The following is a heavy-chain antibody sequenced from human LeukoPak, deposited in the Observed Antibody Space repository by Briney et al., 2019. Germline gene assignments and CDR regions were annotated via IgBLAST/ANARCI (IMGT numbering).Heavy chain of an antibody. CDR1: GGSISSGDYC. D-gene: IGHD1-26*01. J-gene: IGHJ4*02. Sequence: SETLSLTCTVSGGSISSGDYCWSWIRQPPGKGLEWIGYIYYSGSTYYNPSLKGRVTISVDTSKNQFSLKLSSVTAADTAVYYCASSVGATAVGYFDYWGQGTLVTVSS. CDR3: ASSVGATAVGYFDY. V-gene: IGHV4-30-4*08. CDR2: IYYSGST.